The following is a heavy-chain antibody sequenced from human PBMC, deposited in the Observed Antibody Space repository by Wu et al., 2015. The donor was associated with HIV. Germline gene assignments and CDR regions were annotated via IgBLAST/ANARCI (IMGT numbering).Heavy chain of an antibody. J-gene: IGHJ4*02. Sequence: QGQLVQSGAEVKKPGASVRVSCKASGYTFGNYYINWVRQATGQGLEWMGWTHPNSGNTGYALKFLGRVILTANTSIDTAYMEVTSLRIDDTAVYYCAREGRSAQRLFHFDDWGQGTLVTVSS. D-gene: IGHD2-15*01. CDR2: THPNSGNT. CDR3: AREGRSAQRLFHFDD. V-gene: IGHV1-8*02. CDR1: GYTFGNYY.